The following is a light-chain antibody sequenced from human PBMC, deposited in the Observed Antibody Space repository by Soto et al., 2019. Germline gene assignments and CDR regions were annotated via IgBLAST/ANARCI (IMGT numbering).Light chain of an antibody. V-gene: IGKV3-11*01. J-gene: IGKJ4*01. Sequence: EIVLTQSPATLSLSPGERATLSCRASQSVSSYLAWYQQKPGQAPRLLIYDASNRATGIPARFSGSGSGTDFTLTISSLEPEDFAVYYCQQRSNWPPLPLGGGTKVEIK. CDR1: QSVSSY. CDR2: DAS. CDR3: QQRSNWPPLP.